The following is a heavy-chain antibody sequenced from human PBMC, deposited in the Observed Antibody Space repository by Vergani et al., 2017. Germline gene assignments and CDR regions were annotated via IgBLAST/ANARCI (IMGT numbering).Heavy chain of an antibody. CDR1: GFTFSSYA. CDR3: ARVGASLVVLPGLPDV. V-gene: IGHV3-30*01. D-gene: IGHD1-26*01. J-gene: IGHJ6*04. Sequence: QVQLVESGGGVVQPGRSLRLSCAASGFTFSSYAMHWVRQAPGKGLEWVAVISYDGSNKYYADSVKGRFTISRDNSKNTLYLQMNSLRAEDTAVYYCARVGASLVVLPGLPDVWGKGTTVTVSS. CDR2: ISYDGSNK.